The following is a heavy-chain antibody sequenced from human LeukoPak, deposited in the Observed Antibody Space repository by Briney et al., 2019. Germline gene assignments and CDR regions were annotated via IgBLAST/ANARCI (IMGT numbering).Heavy chain of an antibody. CDR1: GYTFTSYD. D-gene: IGHD3-22*01. CDR2: MNPNSGNT. CDR3: AVYDSSGSPNGGHAFDI. V-gene: IGHV1-8*03. Sequence: ASVKVSCKASGYTFTSYDINWVRQATGQGLEWMGWMNPNSGNTGYAQKFQGRVTITRNTSISTAYMELSSLRSEDTAVYYCAVYDSSGSPNGGHAFDIWGQGTMVTVSS. J-gene: IGHJ3*02.